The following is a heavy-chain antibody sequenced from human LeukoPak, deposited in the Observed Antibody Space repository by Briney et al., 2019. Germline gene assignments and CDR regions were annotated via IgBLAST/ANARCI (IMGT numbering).Heavy chain of an antibody. CDR3: AKTYYYDSSGYSPFDY. D-gene: IGHD3-22*01. CDR2: ISGSGGST. V-gene: IGHV3-23*01. CDR1: GFSISNYW. J-gene: IGHJ4*02. Sequence: GGSLRLSCAGSGFSISNYWMSWVRQAPGKGLEWVSAISGSGGSTYYADSVKGRFTISRDNSKDTLYLQMNSLRAEDTAVYYCAKTYYYDSSGYSPFDYWGQGTLVTVSS.